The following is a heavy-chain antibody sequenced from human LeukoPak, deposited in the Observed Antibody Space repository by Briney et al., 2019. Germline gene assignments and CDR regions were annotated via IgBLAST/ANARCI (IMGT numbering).Heavy chain of an antibody. CDR2: IYYSGST. CDR3: ARDGVSTYSSSQYYYYYYYMDV. Sequence: PSETLSLTCTVSGGSISSYYWSWIRQPPGKGLEWIGYIYYSGSTNYNPSLKSRVTISVDTSKNQFSLKLSSVTAADTAVYYCARDGVSTYSSSQYYYYYYYMDVWGKGTTVTVSS. CDR1: GGSISSYY. J-gene: IGHJ6*03. V-gene: IGHV4-59*01. D-gene: IGHD6-6*01.